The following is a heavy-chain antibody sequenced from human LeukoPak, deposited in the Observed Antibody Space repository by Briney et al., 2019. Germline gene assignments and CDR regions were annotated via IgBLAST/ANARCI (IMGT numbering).Heavy chain of an antibody. CDR1: GFTFSTYW. Sequence: GGSLRLSCAASGFTFSTYWMSWVRQAPGKGLEWVANIKQDVSEKYYVDSVKGRFTISRDNAKNSLYLQMNSLRAEDTAVYYCARVQRKYQLPRLNDYDYMDVRGKGTTVTISS. D-gene: IGHD2-2*01. V-gene: IGHV3-7*01. CDR2: IKQDVSEK. J-gene: IGHJ6*03. CDR3: ARVQRKYQLPRLNDYDYMDV.